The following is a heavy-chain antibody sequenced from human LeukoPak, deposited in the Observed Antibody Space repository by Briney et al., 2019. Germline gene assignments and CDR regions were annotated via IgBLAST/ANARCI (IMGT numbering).Heavy chain of an antibody. V-gene: IGHV4-34*01. J-gene: IGHJ6*03. Sequence: SETLSLTCAAYGGSFSGYYWSWIRQPPGKGLEWIGEINHSGSTNYNPSLKSRVTISVDTSKNQFSLKLSSVTAADTAVYYCAKAVRAKRGYYYYMDVWGKGTTVTVSS. CDR3: AKAVRAKRGYYYYMDV. CDR1: GGSFSGYY. D-gene: IGHD3-10*01. CDR2: INHSGST.